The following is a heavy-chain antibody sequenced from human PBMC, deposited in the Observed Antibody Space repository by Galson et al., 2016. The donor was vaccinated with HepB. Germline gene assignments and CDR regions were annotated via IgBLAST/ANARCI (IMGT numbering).Heavy chain of an antibody. CDR1: GASISSPSYF. CDR3: ASRVDTPMGYFDY. V-gene: IGHV4-39*01. CDR2: ISYNGTT. Sequence: SETLYLTCNFSGASISSPSYFWGWIRQPPGQGLEWTATISYNGTTYYNASLRSRVKISVDTPKAQFSLNLGAVTAADTAVDSCASRVDTPMGYFDYWGQGTLVTVS. D-gene: IGHD5-18*01. J-gene: IGHJ4*02.